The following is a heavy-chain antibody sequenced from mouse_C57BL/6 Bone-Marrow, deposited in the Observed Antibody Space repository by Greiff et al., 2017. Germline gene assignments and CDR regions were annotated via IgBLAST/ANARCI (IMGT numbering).Heavy chain of an antibody. D-gene: IGHD2-4*01. CDR3: VRAYYDYDYYAMDY. V-gene: IGHV10-1*01. CDR1: GFSFNTYA. Sequence: EVHLVESGGGLVQPKGSLKLSCAASGFSFNTYAMNWVRQAPGKGLEWVARIRSKSNNYATYYADSVKDRSTISRDDSESMLYLQMNNLKTEDTAMYYCVRAYYDYDYYAMDYWGQGTSVTVSS. J-gene: IGHJ4*01. CDR2: IRSKSNNYAT.